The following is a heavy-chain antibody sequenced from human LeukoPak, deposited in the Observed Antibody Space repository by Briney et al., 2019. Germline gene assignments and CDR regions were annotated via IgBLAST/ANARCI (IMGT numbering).Heavy chain of an antibody. V-gene: IGHV3-23*01. J-gene: IGHJ4*02. CDR3: AKVGPGCSSTSCYPGY. D-gene: IGHD2-2*01. CDR1: GFTFNNYP. Sequence: PGGSLRLSCAGSGFTFNNYPISWVRQTPGKGLEWVSAISGNAISTYYANSVKGRFTISRDNSKNTVYLQMNSLRAEDTAVYYCAKVGPGCSSTSCYPGYWGQGTLVTVSS. CDR2: ISGNAIST.